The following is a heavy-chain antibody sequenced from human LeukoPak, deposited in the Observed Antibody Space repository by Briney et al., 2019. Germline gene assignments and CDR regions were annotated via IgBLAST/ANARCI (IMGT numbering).Heavy chain of an antibody. J-gene: IGHJ5*02. CDR2: INPNSGGT. CDR3: ARGECSSTSCCVSRDGYNWFDP. V-gene: IGHV1-2*02. CDR1: GYTFTGYY. D-gene: IGHD2-2*01. Sequence: ASVNVSCKASGYTFTGYYMHWVRQAPGQGLEWMGWINPNSGGTNYAQKFQGRVTMTRDTSISTAYMELSRLRSDDTAVYYCARGECSSTSCCVSRDGYNWFDPWGQGTLVTVSS.